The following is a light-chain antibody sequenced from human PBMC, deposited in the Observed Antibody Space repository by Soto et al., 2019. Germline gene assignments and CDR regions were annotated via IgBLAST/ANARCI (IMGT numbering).Light chain of an antibody. CDR1: SSDVGGHNY. Sequence: QSALTQPRSVSGSPGQPVTISCTGTSSDVGGHNYVSWYQHHPGKAPKLMIYDVDKRPSGVPGRFSGSKSGNTASLTISGLQAEDEADYYCCSYAGSYPFVFGTGTKVTVL. J-gene: IGLJ1*01. V-gene: IGLV2-11*01. CDR3: CSYAGSYPFV. CDR2: DVD.